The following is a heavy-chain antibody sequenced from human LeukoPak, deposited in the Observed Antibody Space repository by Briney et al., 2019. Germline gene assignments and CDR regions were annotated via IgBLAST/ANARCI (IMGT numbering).Heavy chain of an antibody. D-gene: IGHD6-19*01. CDR2: IYSGGST. V-gene: IGHV3-53*01. CDR3: ARDRASSGGWFYYFDY. J-gene: IGHJ4*02. CDR1: GFTVSSNY. Sequence: GGSLRLSCAASGFTVSSNYMSWVRQAPGKGLEWVSVIYSGGSTYYADSVKGRFTISRDNSKNTLYLQMNSLRAEDTAVYYCARDRASSGGWFYYFDYWGQGTLVTVSS.